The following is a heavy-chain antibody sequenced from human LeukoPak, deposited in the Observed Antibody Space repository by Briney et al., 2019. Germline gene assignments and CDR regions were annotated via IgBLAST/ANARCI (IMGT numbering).Heavy chain of an antibody. CDR2: IRYDGSNK. V-gene: IGHV3-30*02. CDR3: AKEVAPGLSDTRRTFVY. J-gene: IGHJ4*02. D-gene: IGHD1-1*01. CDR1: GFTFSSYG. Sequence: GESLRLSCAASGFTFSSYGMHWVRQAPGKGLEWVAFIRYDGSNKYYADSVKGRFTISRDNSKNTLYLQMNSLRAEDTAVYYCAKEVAPGLSDTRRTFVYWGQGTLVSDSS.